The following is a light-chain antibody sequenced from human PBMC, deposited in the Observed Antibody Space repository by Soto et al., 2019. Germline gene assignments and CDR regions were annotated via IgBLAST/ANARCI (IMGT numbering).Light chain of an antibody. CDR3: SSYTSTNFVI. Sequence: QSALTQPASVSGSPGQSITISCTGSSDDIGDYKYVSWYKQHPGKAPKLMIYDVSNRPSGVSNRFSGSKSGNTASLTISGLQAKDEADYYCSSYTSTNFVIFGGGTKLTVL. J-gene: IGLJ2*01. CDR1: SDDIGDYKY. CDR2: DVS. V-gene: IGLV2-14*03.